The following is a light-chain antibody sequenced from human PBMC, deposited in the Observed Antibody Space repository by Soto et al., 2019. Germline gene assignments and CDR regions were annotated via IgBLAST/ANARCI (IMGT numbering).Light chain of an antibody. Sequence: DIVMTQTPLSSPVTLGQPASISCRSSQSIVHSDGNTYLSWLQQRPDQPPRLLIHKISNRFSGVPNRFSGSGARTDFTLKISRVEGEDVGVYYCMQATQSWRCGQGTKMEIK. CDR3: MQATQSWR. V-gene: IGKV2-24*01. J-gene: IGKJ1*01. CDR2: KIS. CDR1: QSIVHSDGNTY.